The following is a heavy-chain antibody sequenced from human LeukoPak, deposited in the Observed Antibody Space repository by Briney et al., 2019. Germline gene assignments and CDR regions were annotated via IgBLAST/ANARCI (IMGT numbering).Heavy chain of an antibody. D-gene: IGHD2-2*01. J-gene: IGHJ4*02. CDR2: INAGNGNT. V-gene: IGHV1-3*01. Sequence: ASVKVSCKASGYTFTSYAMHWVHQAPGQRLEWMGWINAGNGNTKYSQKFQGRVTITRDTSASTAYMELSSLRSEDTAVYYCATEECSSTSCYHVYWGQGTLVTVSS. CDR1: GYTFTSYA. CDR3: ATEECSSTSCYHVY.